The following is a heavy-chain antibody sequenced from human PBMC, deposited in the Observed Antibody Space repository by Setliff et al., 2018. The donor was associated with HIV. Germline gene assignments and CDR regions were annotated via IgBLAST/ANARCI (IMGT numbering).Heavy chain of an antibody. Sequence: SETLSLTCAVSGGSISTSNWWTWVRQPPGKGLEYIGSIFFTGNTIYNPSLKARVTLSVDMSKNQVFLRLSSVTAADTAVYYCVRGYCSSTTCYEDYYYMDVWGKGSTVTVSS. CDR3: VRGYCSSTTCYEDYYYMDV. V-gene: IGHV4-4*02. CDR1: GGSISTSNW. J-gene: IGHJ6*03. CDR2: IFFTGNT. D-gene: IGHD2-2*01.